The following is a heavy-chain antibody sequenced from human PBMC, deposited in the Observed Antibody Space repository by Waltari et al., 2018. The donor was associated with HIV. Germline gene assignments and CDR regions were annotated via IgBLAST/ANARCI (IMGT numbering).Heavy chain of an antibody. CDR1: GFPVSSNY. J-gene: IGHJ4*02. V-gene: IGHV3-53*01. CDR3: AREALDSSGHFDY. Sequence: EVQLVESGGGLIQPGGSLRLSCAASGFPVSSNYMSWVRQAPGKGLEWVSVIYSGGSTYYADSVKGLFTISRDNSKNTLYLQMNSLRAEDTAVYYCAREALDSSGHFDYWGQGTLVTVSS. CDR2: IYSGGST. D-gene: IGHD3-22*01.